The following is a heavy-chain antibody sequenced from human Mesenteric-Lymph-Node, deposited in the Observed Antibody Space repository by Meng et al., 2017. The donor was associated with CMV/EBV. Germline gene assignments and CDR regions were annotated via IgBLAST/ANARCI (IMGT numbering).Heavy chain of an antibody. CDR2: ISGYNGNT. CDR3: ARDQSGYYTEFDY. J-gene: IGHJ4*02. D-gene: IGHD3-3*01. Sequence: KASGYTCTSYGISWVRQAPGQGLEWMGWISGYNGNTNYAQKLQGRVTMTTDTSTSTAYMELRSLRSDDTAVYYCARDQSGYYTEFDYWGQGTLVTVSS. V-gene: IGHV1-18*01. CDR1: GYTCTSYG.